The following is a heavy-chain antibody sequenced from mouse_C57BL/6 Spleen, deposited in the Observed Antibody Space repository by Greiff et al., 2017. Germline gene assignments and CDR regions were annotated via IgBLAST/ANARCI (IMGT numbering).Heavy chain of an antibody. CDR3: ARRRAGRDAMDY. CDR2: IYPRSGNT. D-gene: IGHD3-3*01. CDR1: GYTFTSYG. J-gene: IGHJ4*01. Sequence: VQLQQSGAELARPGASVKLSCKASGYTFTSYGISWVKQRTGQGLEWIGEIYPRSGNTYYNDKFKGKATLTGDKSSSPAYMELRSLTSEDSAVYFCARRRAGRDAMDYWGQGTSVTVSS. V-gene: IGHV1-81*01.